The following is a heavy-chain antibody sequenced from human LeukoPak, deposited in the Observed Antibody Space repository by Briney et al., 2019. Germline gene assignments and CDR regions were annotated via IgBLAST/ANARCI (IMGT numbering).Heavy chain of an antibody. D-gene: IGHD2-15*01. V-gene: IGHV3-21*04. CDR1: GFTFSSYS. J-gene: IGHJ4*02. CDR3: AKTRPHCSGGSCYPRRYYFDY. CDR2: ISSSSSYI. Sequence: GGSLRLSCAASGFTFSSYSMNWVRQAPGKGLEWVSSISSSSSYIYYADSVKGRFTISRDNSKNTLYLQMNSLRAEDTAVYYCAKTRPHCSGGSCYPRRYYFDYWGQGTLVTVSS.